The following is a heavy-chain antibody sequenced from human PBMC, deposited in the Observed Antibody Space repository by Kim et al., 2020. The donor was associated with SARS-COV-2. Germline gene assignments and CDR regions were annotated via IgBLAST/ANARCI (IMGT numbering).Heavy chain of an antibody. V-gene: IGHV4-59*01. CDR3: ARGTVEMATIYYFDY. D-gene: IGHD5-12*01. CDR2: IYYSGST. CDR1: GGSISSYY. Sequence: SETLSLTCTVSGGSISSYYWSWIRQPPGKGLEWIGYIYYSGSTNYNPSLKSRVTISVDTSKNQFSLKLSSVTAADTAVYYCARGTVEMATIYYFDYWGQGTLVTVSS. J-gene: IGHJ4*02.